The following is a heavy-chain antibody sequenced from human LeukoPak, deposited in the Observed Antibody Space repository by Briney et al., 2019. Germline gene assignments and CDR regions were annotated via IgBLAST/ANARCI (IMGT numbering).Heavy chain of an antibody. CDR1: GFSFTTNA. CDR3: VKVLVDRAFTRGFDV. Sequence: GGSLRLSCAPSGFSFTTNAMNSVRHAPGEGLEWVSGISDSGDKTYYADSVKGRFTISRANHKNTLYLEMSSLGAEDAAVYYCVKVLVDRAFTRGFDVWGQGTVVTVSS. J-gene: IGHJ3*01. V-gene: IGHV3-23*01. CDR2: ISDSGDKT. D-gene: IGHD3-10*01.